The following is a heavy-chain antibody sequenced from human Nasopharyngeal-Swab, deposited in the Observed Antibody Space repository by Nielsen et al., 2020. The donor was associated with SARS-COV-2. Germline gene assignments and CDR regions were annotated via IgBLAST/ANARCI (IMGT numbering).Heavy chain of an antibody. CDR1: GFIFSSYA. CDR3: ARGGGGYSYADY. V-gene: IGHV3-30-3*01. Sequence: GESLKISCAASGFIFSSYAMHWVRQAPGKGLEWVAVISYDESNKYYADSVKGRFTISRDNSKNTLYLQMNSLRAEDTAVYYCARGGGGYSYADYWGQGTLVTVSS. J-gene: IGHJ4*02. D-gene: IGHD5-18*01. CDR2: ISYDESNK.